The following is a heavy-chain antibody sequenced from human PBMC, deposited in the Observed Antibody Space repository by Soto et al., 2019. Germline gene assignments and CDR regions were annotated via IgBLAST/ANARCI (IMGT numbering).Heavy chain of an antibody. V-gene: IGHV4-34*01. J-gene: IGHJ4*02. CDR1: GGSLSGYY. CDR3: ARGQEGVVATH. CDR2: IKDGGRT. D-gene: IGHD5-12*01. Sequence: QEQLQQWGAGLLKPSETLSLNCAVNGGSLSGYYWSWIRQPRGNGLEWIGEIKDGGRTNYSPSLKSRATISSDTSNNQFSLRLYSVTAADTGVYYCARGQEGVVATHWDQGTLVTVSS.